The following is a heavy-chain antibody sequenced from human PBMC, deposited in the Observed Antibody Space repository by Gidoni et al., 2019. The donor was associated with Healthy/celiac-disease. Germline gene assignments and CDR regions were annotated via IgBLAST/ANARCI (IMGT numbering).Heavy chain of an antibody. Sequence: AQLVQSGAKVKMPWASVQVSCKASGYTYNSSVINWVRQATGQGREWMGWMNLNSGNTGYAEKFQGRVTMIRNTSISTAYMELSSLRSEDTAVYYCARGRPVVGNTGDYWGQGTLVTVSS. V-gene: IGHV1-8*01. D-gene: IGHD1-26*01. J-gene: IGHJ4*02. CDR2: MNLNSGNT. CDR1: GYTYNSSV. CDR3: ARGRPVVGNTGDY.